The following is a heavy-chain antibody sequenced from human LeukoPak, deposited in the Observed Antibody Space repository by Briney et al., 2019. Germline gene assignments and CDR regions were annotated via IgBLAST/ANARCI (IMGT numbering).Heavy chain of an antibody. CDR3: ARTQLVGAETFFDY. CDR1: GFSLSTSGMR. CDR2: IGWDDDK. D-gene: IGHD1-26*01. J-gene: IGHJ4*02. V-gene: IGHV2-70*04. Sequence: SGPALVKPTQTLTLTCTFSGFSLSTSGMRVSWIRQPPGKALEWLARIGWDDDKFYSTSLKTRLTISKDTSKNQVVLTMTNMDPVDTATYYCARTQLVGAETFFDYWGQGTLVTVSS.